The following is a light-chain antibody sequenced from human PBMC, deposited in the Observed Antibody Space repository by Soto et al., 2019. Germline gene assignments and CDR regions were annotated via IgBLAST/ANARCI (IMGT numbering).Light chain of an antibody. CDR3: QQLNSYPLT. CDR1: QGISSY. J-gene: IGKJ1*01. V-gene: IGKV1-9*01. CDR2: AAS. Sequence: DIQFTQSPSFLSASVGDRVTITCRASQGISSYLAWYQQQPGKAPKLLIYAASTLQSGVPSRFSGSGSGTEFTLTISSLQPEDFATYYCQQLNSYPLTFGQGTKVEI.